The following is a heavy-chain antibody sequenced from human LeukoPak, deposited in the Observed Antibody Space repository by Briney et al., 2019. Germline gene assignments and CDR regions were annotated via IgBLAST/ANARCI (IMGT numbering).Heavy chain of an antibody. J-gene: IGHJ4*02. D-gene: IGHD4-11*01. CDR1: GGSISSGSYY. V-gene: IGHV4-61*02. Sequence: PSQTLSLTCTVSGGSISSGSYYWSWIRQPAGKGLEWIGRIYTSGSTNYNSSLKSRVTMSLDTSKNQFSLKLNSVTATDTAVYYCARESDYSNNVDSWGQGTLVTVSS. CDR2: IYTSGST. CDR3: ARESDYSNNVDS.